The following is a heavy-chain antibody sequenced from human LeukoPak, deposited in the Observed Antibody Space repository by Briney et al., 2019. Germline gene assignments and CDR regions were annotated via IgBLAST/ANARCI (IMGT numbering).Heavy chain of an antibody. CDR2: FNTGATT. V-gene: IGHV3-53*01. Sequence: GGSLRLSCAASGFSVSGNYMSWVRQAPGKGLEFVSLFNTGATTYYADSVKGRFTISRDNAKNTFYLQMNRLRAEDTAVYYCAKEQSSSGFFDYWGQGTLVTVSS. CDR3: AKEQSSSGFFDY. CDR1: GFSVSGNY. J-gene: IGHJ4*02. D-gene: IGHD6-6*01.